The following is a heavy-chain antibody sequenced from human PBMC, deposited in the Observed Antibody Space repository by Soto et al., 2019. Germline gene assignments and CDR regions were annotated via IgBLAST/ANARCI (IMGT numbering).Heavy chain of an antibody. CDR1: GFTFRSYW. V-gene: IGHV3-74*01. D-gene: IGHD4-17*01. Sequence: EVQLVESGGGLVQPGGSLRLSCAASGFTFRSYWMHWVRQAPGKGLVLVSRISSDGSTTKYADSVKGRFTISRDNAKNTLYLQMNSLRAEDTAVYYCARDNGDYFDYWGQGTLVTVSS. J-gene: IGHJ4*02. CDR3: ARDNGDYFDY. CDR2: ISSDGSTT.